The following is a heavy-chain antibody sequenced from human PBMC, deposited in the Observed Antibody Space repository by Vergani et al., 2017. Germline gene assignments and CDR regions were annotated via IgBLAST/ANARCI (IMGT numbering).Heavy chain of an antibody. CDR2: INSNSGNP. CDR3: VGTWSGSCTGGSCYSGWFDP. CDR1: GYTFTNYA. J-gene: IGHJ5*02. D-gene: IGHD2-15*01. V-gene: IGHV7-4-1*02. Sequence: QVQLVQSGSEVKKPGASVKVSCRASGYTFTNYALNWVRQAPGQGLEWMGWINSNSGNPTYAQGFKGRFVFSLDSAVSTSYLQINSLQPEDTAVYYCVGTWSGSCTGGSCYSGWFDPWGQGTLVTVSS.